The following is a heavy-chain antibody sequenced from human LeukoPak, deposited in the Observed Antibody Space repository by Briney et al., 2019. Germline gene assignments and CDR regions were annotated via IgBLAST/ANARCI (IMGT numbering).Heavy chain of an antibody. J-gene: IGHJ5*02. CDR3: ARDIVVVPAAIQDWFDP. Sequence: HPGGSLRLSCAASGFTFSSYAMHWVRQAPGKGLEWVAVISYDGSNKYYADSVKGRFTISRDNAKNSLYLQMNSLRAEDTAVYYCARDIVVVPAAIQDWFDPWGQGTLVTVSS. D-gene: IGHD2-2*02. CDR2: ISYDGSNK. CDR1: GFTFSSYA. V-gene: IGHV3-30-3*01.